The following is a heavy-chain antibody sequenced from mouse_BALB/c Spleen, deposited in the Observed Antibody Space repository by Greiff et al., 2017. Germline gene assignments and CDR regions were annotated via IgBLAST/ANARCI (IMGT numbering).Heavy chain of an antibody. CDR3: ARYYYGSSLYAMDY. Sequence: EVKLMESGGGLVQPGGSRKLSCAASGFTFSSFGMHWVRQAPEKGLEWVAYISSGSSTIYYADTVKGRFTISRDNPKNTLFLQMTSLRSEDTAMYYCARYYYGSSLYAMDYWGQGTSVTVSS. V-gene: IGHV5-17*02. CDR1: GFTFSSFG. CDR2: ISSGSSTI. J-gene: IGHJ4*01. D-gene: IGHD1-1*01.